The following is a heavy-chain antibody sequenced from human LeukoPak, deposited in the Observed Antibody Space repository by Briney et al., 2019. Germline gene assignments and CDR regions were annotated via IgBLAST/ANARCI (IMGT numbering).Heavy chain of an antibody. J-gene: IGHJ4*02. V-gene: IGHV1-69*13. CDR1: GYSFTSYG. D-gene: IGHD4-17*01. CDR2: IIPIFGTA. CDR3: ARVSGNDYGDSPVDY. Sequence: SVKVSCKASGYSFTSYGISWVRQAPGQGLEWMGGIIPIFGTANYAQKFQGRVTITADESTSTAYMELSSLRSEDTAVYYCARVSGNDYGDSPVDYWGQGTLVTVSS.